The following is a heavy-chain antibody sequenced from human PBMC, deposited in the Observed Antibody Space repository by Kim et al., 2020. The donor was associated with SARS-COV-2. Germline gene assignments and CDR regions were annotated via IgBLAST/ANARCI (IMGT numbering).Heavy chain of an antibody. J-gene: IGHJ6*03. V-gene: IGHV4-34*01. D-gene: IGHD3-3*01. CDR1: GGSFSGYY. CDR3: ARGRIFGVVIRHYYYYMDV. Sequence: SETLSLTCAVYGGSFSGYYWSWIRQPPGKGLEWIGEINHSGSTNYNPSLKSRVTISVDTSKNQFSLKLSSVTAADTAVYYCARGRIFGVVIRHYYYYMDVWGKGTTVTVSS. CDR2: INHSGST.